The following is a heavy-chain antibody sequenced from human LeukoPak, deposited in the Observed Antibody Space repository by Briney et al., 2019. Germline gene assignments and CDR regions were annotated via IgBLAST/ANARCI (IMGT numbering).Heavy chain of an antibody. CDR2: INHSGGA. CDR1: GGSFSNYY. V-gene: IGHV4-34*01. D-gene: IGHD3-10*01. CDR3: ARERRITMVRGVIITGWFDP. Sequence: SETLSLTCAVYGGSFSNYYWNWIRQPPGGGLEWIGEINHSGGANYNPSLKSRVAISVDTSKNQFSLKLSSVTAADTAVYYCARERRITMVRGVIITGWFDPWGQGTLVTVSS. J-gene: IGHJ5*02.